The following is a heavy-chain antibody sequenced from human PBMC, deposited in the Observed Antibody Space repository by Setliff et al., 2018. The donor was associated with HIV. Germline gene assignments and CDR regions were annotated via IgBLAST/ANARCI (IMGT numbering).Heavy chain of an antibody. J-gene: IGHJ6*03. CDR1: GGSFSDYF. D-gene: IGHD3-22*01. V-gene: IGHV4-34*01. CDR2: INHFGST. CDR3: ARSLQYYYDSSAYWETYYYMDV. Sequence: SETLSLTCAVYGGSFSDYFWTWIRQPPGKGLEWIGDINHFGSTNYNPSLKSRVTISVYTSKNQFSLNVNSMTAADTAVYYCARSLQYYYDSSAYWETYYYMDVWGKGTTVTVSS.